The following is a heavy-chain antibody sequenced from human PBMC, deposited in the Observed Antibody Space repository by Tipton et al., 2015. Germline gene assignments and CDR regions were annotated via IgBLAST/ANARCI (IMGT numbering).Heavy chain of an antibody. CDR2: IQYSGST. J-gene: IGHJ4*02. Sequence: TLSLTCSVSSDSISKYYWSWIRQPPGKELEWIGYIQYSGSTNYNPSLKSRVPISVGTSKTQFSLKMSSVTASDTAVYYCARARGRHGGLFDSWGQGILVTVSS. V-gene: IGHV4-59*01. CDR1: SDSISKYY. CDR3: ARARGRHGGLFDS. D-gene: IGHD4-23*01.